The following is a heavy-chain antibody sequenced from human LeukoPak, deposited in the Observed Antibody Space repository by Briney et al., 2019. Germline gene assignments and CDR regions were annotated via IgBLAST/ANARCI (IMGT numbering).Heavy chain of an antibody. CDR2: IYTSGNT. D-gene: IGHD4-11*01. Sequence: SETLSLTCTVSAGSISSYFWNWIRQPPGKGLEWIGYIYTSGNTNYNPSLKSLVTISVDTSKNQFSLKLSSVTAADTAVYYCASQNPGQLPPRYWGQGTMVTVSS. V-gene: IGHV4-4*09. J-gene: IGHJ3*01. CDR1: AGSISSYF. CDR3: ASQNPGQLPPRY.